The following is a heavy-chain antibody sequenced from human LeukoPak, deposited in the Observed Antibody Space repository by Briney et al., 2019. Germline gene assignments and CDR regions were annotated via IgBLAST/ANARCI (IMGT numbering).Heavy chain of an antibody. CDR2: IYYSGST. CDR1: GGSISSYY. J-gene: IGHJ4*02. Sequence: PSETLSLTCTVSGGSISSYYWSWIRQPPGKGLEWIGYIYYSGSTNYNPSLKSRVTISVDTSKNQFSLKLSSVTAADTAVYYCASTPRDRPSYYYGSGSSLDYWGQGTLVTVSS. V-gene: IGHV4-59*12. CDR3: ASTPRDRPSYYYGSGSSLDY. D-gene: IGHD3-10*01.